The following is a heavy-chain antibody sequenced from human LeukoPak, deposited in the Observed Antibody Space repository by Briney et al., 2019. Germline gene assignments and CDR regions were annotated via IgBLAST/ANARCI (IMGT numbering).Heavy chain of an antibody. Sequence: PSETLSLTCAVYGGSFSGYYWSWIRQPPGKGLEWIGEINHSGSTNYNPSLKSRITISVDTSKNQFSLKLSSVTAADTAVYYCPRLVDTAMVVYFDYWGQGTLVTVSS. V-gene: IGHV4-34*01. J-gene: IGHJ4*02. CDR3: PRLVDTAMVVYFDY. CDR2: INHSGST. D-gene: IGHD5-18*01. CDR1: GGSFSGYY.